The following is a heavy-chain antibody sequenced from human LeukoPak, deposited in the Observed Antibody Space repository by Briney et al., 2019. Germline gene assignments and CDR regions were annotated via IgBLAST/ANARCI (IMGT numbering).Heavy chain of an antibody. D-gene: IGHD3-22*01. J-gene: IGHJ4*02. Sequence: PSETLSLTCTVSGGSISSYYWSWIRQPPGKGLEWIGYIYYSGSTNYNPSLKSRVTISVDTSKNQFSLKLSSVTAADTAVYYCARSTDYYDSSGPRDFDYWGQGTLVTVSS. V-gene: IGHV4-59*01. CDR1: GGSISSYY. CDR2: IYYSGST. CDR3: ARSTDYYDSSGPRDFDY.